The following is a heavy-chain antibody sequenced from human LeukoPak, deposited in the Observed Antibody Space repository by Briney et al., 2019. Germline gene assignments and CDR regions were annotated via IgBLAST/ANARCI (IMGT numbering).Heavy chain of an antibody. V-gene: IGHV3-30-3*01. CDR2: ISYDGSNK. Sequence: GRSLRLSCAASGFTFSSYAMHWVRQAPGKGLEWVAVISYDGSNKYYADSVKGRFTISRDNSKNTLYLQMNSLRAEDTAVYYCARGSGNPIYYYGMDVWGQGTTVTVSS. CDR3: ARGSGNPIYYYGMDV. J-gene: IGHJ6*02. D-gene: IGHD2-15*01. CDR1: GFTFSSYA.